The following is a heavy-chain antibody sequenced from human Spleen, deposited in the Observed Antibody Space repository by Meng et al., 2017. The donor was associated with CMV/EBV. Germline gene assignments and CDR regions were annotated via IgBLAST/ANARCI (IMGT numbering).Heavy chain of an antibody. CDR1: GFTFDDYG. CDR2: IRYDENNK. CDR3: GIAAADSWFDP. J-gene: IGHJ5*02. V-gene: IGHV3-30*02. Sequence: GGSLRLSCAASGFTFDDYGMHWVRQAPGKGLEWVAFIRYDENNKEYADSVKGRFTISRDNSKNTLYLQMNSLRAEDTAVYYSGIAAADSWFDPWGQGTLVTVSS. D-gene: IGHD6-13*01.